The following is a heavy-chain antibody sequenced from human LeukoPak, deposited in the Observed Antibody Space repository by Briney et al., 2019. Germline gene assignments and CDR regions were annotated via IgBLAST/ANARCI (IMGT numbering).Heavy chain of an antibody. J-gene: IGHJ3*02. CDR3: ARETVKGAFDI. CDR1: GGSISSYY. Sequence: SETLSLTCTVSGGSISSYYWSWIRQPPGKGLEWIGYIYYSGSTNYNPSLESRVTISVDTSKNQFSLKLSSVTAADTAVYYCARETVKGAFDIWGQGTMVTVSS. V-gene: IGHV4-59*01. CDR2: IYYSGST.